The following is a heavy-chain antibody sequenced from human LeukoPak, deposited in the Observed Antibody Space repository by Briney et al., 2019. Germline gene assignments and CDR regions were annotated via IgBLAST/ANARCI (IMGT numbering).Heavy chain of an antibody. J-gene: IGHJ4*02. CDR2: ISGIGGST. D-gene: IGHD6-13*01. Sequence: GGSLRLSCAASGFTFSSYARRWVRQAPGKGLEWVSAISGIGGSTYYADSVKGRFTISRDNSKNTLYLQMNSLRAEDTALYYCAKTGQYSSSFFDYWGQGTLVTVSS. CDR3: AKTGQYSSSFFDY. V-gene: IGHV3-23*01. CDR1: GFTFSSYA.